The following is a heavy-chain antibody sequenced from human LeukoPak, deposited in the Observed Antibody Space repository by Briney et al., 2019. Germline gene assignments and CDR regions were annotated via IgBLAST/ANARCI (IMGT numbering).Heavy chain of an antibody. CDR1: GFTFSSYV. Sequence: GGSLRLSCAASGFTFSSYVMNWVRQAPGKGLEWVAVISYDGSNKYYADSVKGRFTISRDNSKNTLCLQMNSLRAEDTAVYYCAKDRGGYGSGSPLGYWGQGTLVTVSS. CDR2: ISYDGSNK. CDR3: AKDRGGYGSGSPLGY. V-gene: IGHV3-30*18. J-gene: IGHJ4*02. D-gene: IGHD3-10*01.